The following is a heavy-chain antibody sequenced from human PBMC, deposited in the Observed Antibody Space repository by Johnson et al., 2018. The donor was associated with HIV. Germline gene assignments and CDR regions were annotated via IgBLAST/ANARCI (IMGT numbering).Heavy chain of an antibody. CDR1: GFTFSSYA. Sequence: VQLVESGGGLVQPGGSLRLSCAASGFTFSSYAMSWVRQAPGKGLEWVSAISGSGGSTYYADSVKGRFTISRDNSKNTLYLQMNSLRAEDTALYYCAREAGSGSYSPWRPDAFDIWGQGTMVTVSS. V-gene: IGHV3-23*04. CDR3: AREAGSGSYSPWRPDAFDI. CDR2: ISGSGGST. J-gene: IGHJ3*02. D-gene: IGHD3-10*01.